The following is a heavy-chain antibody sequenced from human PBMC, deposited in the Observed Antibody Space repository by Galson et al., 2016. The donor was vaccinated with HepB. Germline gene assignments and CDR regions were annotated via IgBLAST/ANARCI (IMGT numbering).Heavy chain of an antibody. CDR2: LSYDGNNK. CDR1: GFTFSSCA. V-gene: IGHV3-30-3*02. J-gene: IGHJ4*02. CDR3: AKDREWLARPLWYFDS. D-gene: IGHD6-19*01. Sequence: SLRLSCAASGFTFSSCAMHWVRQAPGKGLEWVAGLSYDGNNKYHADSVKGRFTISRDNSKNTLYLQMNSLRLEDTAVYYCAKDREWLARPLWYFDSWGQGTLVTVSS.